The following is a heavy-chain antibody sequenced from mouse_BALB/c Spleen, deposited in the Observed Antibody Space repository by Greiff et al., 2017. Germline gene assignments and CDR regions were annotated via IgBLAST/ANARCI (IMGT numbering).Heavy chain of an antibody. CDR1: GFSLTSYG. CDR3: AREITTVPHYFDY. CDR2: IWAGGST. V-gene: IGHV2-9*02. D-gene: IGHD1-1*01. Sequence: VMLVESGPGLVAPSQSLSITCTVSGFSLTSYGVHWVRQPPGKGLEWLGVIWAGGSTNYNSALMSRLSISKDNSKSQVFLKMNSLQTDDTAMYYCAREITTVPHYFDYWGQGTTLTVSS. J-gene: IGHJ2*01.